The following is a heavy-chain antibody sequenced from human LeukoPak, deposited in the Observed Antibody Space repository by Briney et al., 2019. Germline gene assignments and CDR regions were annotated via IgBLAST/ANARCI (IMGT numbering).Heavy chain of an antibody. V-gene: IGHV1-69*13. CDR3: ARVCTVTMSSWVGKENWFDP. CDR2: IIPIFGTA. J-gene: IGHJ5*02. D-gene: IGHD4-17*01. CDR1: GGTFSSYA. Sequence: GASVKVSCKASGGTFSSYAISWVRQAPGQGLEWMGGIIPIFGTANYAQRFQGRVTITADESTSTAYMELSSLRSEGTAVYYCARVCTVTMSSWVGKENWFDPWGQGTLVTVSS.